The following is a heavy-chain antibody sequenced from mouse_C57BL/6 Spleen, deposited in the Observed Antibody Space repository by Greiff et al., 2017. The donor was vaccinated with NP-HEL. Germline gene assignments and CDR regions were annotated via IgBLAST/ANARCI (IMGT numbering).Heavy chain of an antibody. V-gene: IGHV1-26*01. CDR3: ARPLYDGYLAWFAY. Sequence: EVKLQQSGPELVKPGASVKISCKASGYTFTDYYMNWVKQSHGKSLEWIGDINPNNGGTSYNQKFKGKATLTVDKSSSTAYMELRSLTSEDSAVYYCARPLYDGYLAWFAYWGQGTLVTVSA. D-gene: IGHD2-3*01. CDR1: GYTFTDYY. J-gene: IGHJ3*01. CDR2: INPNNGGT.